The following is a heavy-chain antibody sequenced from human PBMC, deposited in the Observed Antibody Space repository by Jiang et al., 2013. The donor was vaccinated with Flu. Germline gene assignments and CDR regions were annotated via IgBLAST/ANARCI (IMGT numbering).Heavy chain of an antibody. D-gene: IGHD3-9*01. Sequence: GVVQPGGSLRLSCAASGFTFSSYGMHWVRQAPGKGLEWVAFIRYDGSNKYYADSVKGRFTISRDNSKNTLYLQMNSLRAEDTAVYYCSVTPKYDILTGYSDLLDYWGQGTLVTVSS. V-gene: IGHV3-30*02. J-gene: IGHJ4*02. CDR3: SVTPKYDILTGYSDLLDY. CDR1: GFTFSSYG. CDR2: IRYDGSNK.